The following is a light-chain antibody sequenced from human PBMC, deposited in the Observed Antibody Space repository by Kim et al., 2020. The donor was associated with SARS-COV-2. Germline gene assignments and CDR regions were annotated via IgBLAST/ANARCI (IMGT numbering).Light chain of an antibody. CDR1: QSISSY. J-gene: IGKJ1*01. CDR3: QQSYSTTQT. V-gene: IGKV1-39*01. CDR2: AAS. Sequence: DIQMTQSPSSLSASVGDRVTITCRASQSISSYLNWYQQKPGKAPKLLIYAASSLQSGVPSRFSGSGSGTDFTLTISSLQPEDFATYYCQQSYSTTQTFGEATKVDIK.